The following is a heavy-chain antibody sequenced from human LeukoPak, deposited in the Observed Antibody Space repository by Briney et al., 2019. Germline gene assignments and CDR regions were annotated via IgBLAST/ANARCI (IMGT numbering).Heavy chain of an antibody. D-gene: IGHD3-10*01. CDR1: GYTFTGYY. V-gene: IGHV1-2*02. Sequence: ASVKVSCKASGYTFTGYYMHWVRQAPGQGLEWMGWINPNSGGTNYAQKFQGRVTMTRDTSISTAYMELGRLRSDDTAVYYCARDGTMVRGVKSSYYYYYYMDVWGKGTTVTISS. CDR3: ARDGTMVRGVKSSYYYYYYMDV. J-gene: IGHJ6*03. CDR2: INPNSGGT.